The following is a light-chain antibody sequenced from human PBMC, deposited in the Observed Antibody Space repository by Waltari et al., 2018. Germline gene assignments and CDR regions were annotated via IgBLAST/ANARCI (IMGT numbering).Light chain of an antibody. V-gene: IGLV6-57*04. CDR3: QSYDSNIQGV. Sequence: NFLLTQPHSVSGSPGKTVTISCTRSSGNIPSNHVQWYQQRPGRAPTTVIFEDDQRPSGVPDRFSGSIDSSSNSASLSISGLKTEDEADYYCQSYDSNIQGVFGGGTKLTVL. CDR1: SGNIPSNH. J-gene: IGLJ3*02. CDR2: EDD.